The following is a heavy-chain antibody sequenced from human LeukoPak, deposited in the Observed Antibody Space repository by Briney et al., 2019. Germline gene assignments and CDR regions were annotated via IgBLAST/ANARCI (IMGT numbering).Heavy chain of an antibody. CDR2: IIPIFGTA. J-gene: IGHJ6*02. V-gene: IGHV1-69*13. Sequence: SVTVSCKASGGTFSSYAISWVRQAPGQGLEWVGGIIPIFGTANYAQKFQGRVTITADESTSTAYMELSSRRSEDTAVYYCARHTRVSSYDYYAMDVWGQGTTVTVSS. CDR3: ARHTRVSSYDYYAMDV. D-gene: IGHD3-16*01. CDR1: GGTFSSYA.